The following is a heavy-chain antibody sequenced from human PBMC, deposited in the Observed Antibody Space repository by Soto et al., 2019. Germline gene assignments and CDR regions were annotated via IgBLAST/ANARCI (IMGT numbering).Heavy chain of an antibody. CDR2: IIPIFGTA. CDR1: GGTFSSYA. CDR3: ARDRVAAAGTTVFDY. Sequence: QVQLVQSGAEVKKPGSSVKVSCKASGGTFSSYAISWVRQAPGQGLEWMGGIIPIFGTANYAQKFQGRVTITADESTSIAYMELSSLRSEDTAVYYCARDRVAAAGTTVFDYWGQGTLVTVSS. D-gene: IGHD6-13*01. V-gene: IGHV1-69*01. J-gene: IGHJ4*02.